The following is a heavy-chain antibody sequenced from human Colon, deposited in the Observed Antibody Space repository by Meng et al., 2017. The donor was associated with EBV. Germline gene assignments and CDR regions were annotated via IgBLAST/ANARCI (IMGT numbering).Heavy chain of an antibody. CDR1: GGSISTSDW. D-gene: IGHD2-2*01. CDR2: IYRGGGT. V-gene: IGHV4-4*02. CDR3: ARVRVIPAAVGFDY. J-gene: IGHJ4*02. Sequence: QVRLQESGPVLVEPSGTLSLTCAVSGGSISTSDWWSWVRQPPGKGLEWIGEIYRGGGTNYNPSFKSRVTISVDTSNNHSSLKLSYVTAADTAVYYCARVRVIPAAVGFDYWGQGTLVTVSS.